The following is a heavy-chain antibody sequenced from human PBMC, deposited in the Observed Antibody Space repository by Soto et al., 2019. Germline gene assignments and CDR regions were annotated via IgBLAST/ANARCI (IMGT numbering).Heavy chain of an antibody. CDR1: GGSISSSSYY. J-gene: IGHJ4*02. Sequence: SETLSLTCTVSGGSISSSSYYWGWIRQPPGKGLEWMGSIYYSGSTYYNPSLKSRVTISVDTSKNQFSLQLSSVTAADTAVYYCASSHAGAHITAAVHWGQETLVTVSS. CDR3: ASSHAGAHITAAVH. V-gene: IGHV4-39*07. CDR2: IYYSGST. D-gene: IGHD6-13*01.